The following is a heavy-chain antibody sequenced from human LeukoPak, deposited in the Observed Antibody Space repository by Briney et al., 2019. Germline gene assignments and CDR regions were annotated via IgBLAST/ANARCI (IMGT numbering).Heavy chain of an antibody. V-gene: IGHV1-8*01. CDR3: ARGLSSSWYASDY. Sequence: GASVKVSCKASGYTFTSYDINWVRQAPGQGLEWMGWMNPNSGNTGYAQKFQGRVTMTRNTSISTAYMELSSLGSEDTAVYYCARGLSSSWYASDYWGQGTLVTVSS. D-gene: IGHD6-13*01. J-gene: IGHJ4*02. CDR1: GYTFTSYD. CDR2: MNPNSGNT.